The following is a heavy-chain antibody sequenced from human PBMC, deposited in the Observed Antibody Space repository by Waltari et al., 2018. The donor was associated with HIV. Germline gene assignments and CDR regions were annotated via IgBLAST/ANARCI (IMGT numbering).Heavy chain of an antibody. CDR1: GYPSTSAYH. J-gene: IGHJ4*02. V-gene: IGHV4-38-2*01. D-gene: IGHD3-3*01. CDR3: ARSEGAQTATIFDR. Sequence: QVQLQESGPGLVKPSETLSLTCGVSGYPSTSAYHWGWIRQPPGMGLEWIGSIFHSGSAYYNPPLRSRVTISVDTSKNQFSLKLNSVTAADTAVYFCARSEGAQTATIFDRWGQGTLVTVSS. CDR2: IFHSGSA.